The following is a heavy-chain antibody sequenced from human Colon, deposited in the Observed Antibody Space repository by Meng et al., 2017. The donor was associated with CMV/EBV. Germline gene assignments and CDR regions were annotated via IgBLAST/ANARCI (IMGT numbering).Heavy chain of an antibody. CDR1: GFTFDDHA. J-gene: IGHJ6*02. V-gene: IGHV3-9*01. Sequence: SLKISCAASGFTFDDHAMHWVRQAPGKGPEWVAGITWNSETIAYGDSVKGRFTVSRDSAKTALYLQMNSLRAEDTALYYCAKDVGANFFYGLDVWGQGTTVTVSS. D-gene: IGHD1-26*01. CDR3: AKDVGANFFYGLDV. CDR2: ITWNSETI.